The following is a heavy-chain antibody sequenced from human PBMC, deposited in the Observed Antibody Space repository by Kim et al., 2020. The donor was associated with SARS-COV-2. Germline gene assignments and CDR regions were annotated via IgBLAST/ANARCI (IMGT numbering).Heavy chain of an antibody. D-gene: IGHD2-8*02. V-gene: IGHV3-23*01. J-gene: IGHJ4*02. CDR3: AKDQGMRVEVWCFQY. CDR2: IHDSGET. Sequence: GGSLRLSCAASGFTFSAYAMSWVRQAPGKGLEWVSTIHDSGETDYADSVKGRFTIFRDNSKNTLYLQMSSLRAEDTAVYYCAKDQGMRVEVWCFQYWGQGTLVTVSS. CDR1: GFTFSAYA.